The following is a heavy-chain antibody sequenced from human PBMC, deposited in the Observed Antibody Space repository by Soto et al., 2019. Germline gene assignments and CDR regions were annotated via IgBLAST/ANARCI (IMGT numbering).Heavy chain of an antibody. CDR1: GFTFRSSA. J-gene: IGHJ3*02. Sequence: GGSLRLSCAASGFTFRSSAMSWVRQAPGKGLEWVSAISTSGGSTYYADSVKGRFTISRDNSKNTLYLQMNSLGAEDTAVYYCAKDRAAMVSRGLDIWGQGTMVTVSS. CDR2: ISTSGGST. D-gene: IGHD5-18*01. V-gene: IGHV3-23*01. CDR3: AKDRAAMVSRGLDI.